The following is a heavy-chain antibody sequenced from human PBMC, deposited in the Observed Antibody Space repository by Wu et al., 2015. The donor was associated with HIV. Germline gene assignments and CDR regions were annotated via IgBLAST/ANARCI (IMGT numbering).Heavy chain of an antibody. D-gene: IGHD3-9*01. CDR2: INPNSGGT. J-gene: IGHJ4*02. V-gene: IGHV1-2*02. CDR1: RSTFIGYH. CDR3: AHSENDWLLVDY. Sequence: QVQLVQSGAEVKKPGASVKVSCKASRSTFIGYHLHWVRQAPGQGLEWMGWINPNSGGTKYAQKFQGRVTMTRDTSISTAYLELSRLKSDDTAMYYCAHSENDWLLVDYWGQGTLVTVSS.